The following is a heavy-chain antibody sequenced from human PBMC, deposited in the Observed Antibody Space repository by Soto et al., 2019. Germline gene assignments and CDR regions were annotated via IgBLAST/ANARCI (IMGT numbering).Heavy chain of an antibody. CDR2: ISYDGSNK. J-gene: IGHJ4*02. D-gene: IGHD6-19*01. V-gene: IGHV3-30*03. CDR1: GFTFRSYG. CDR3: ARGRIGAQWLVQFGYDY. Sequence: GRSLRLSCAASGFTFRSYGMHWVRQAPGKGQEWVAVISYDGSNKYYADSVKGRFTISRDNAKNSLYLQMNSLRAGDTAVYYCARGRIGAQWLVQFGYDYSVQGTLFTVS.